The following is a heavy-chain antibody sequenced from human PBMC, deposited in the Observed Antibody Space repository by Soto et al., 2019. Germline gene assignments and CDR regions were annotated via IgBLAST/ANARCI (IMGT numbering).Heavy chain of an antibody. J-gene: IGHJ5*02. CDR3: ARRRPSYNWNAYNWFDP. Sequence: SETLSLTCAVYGGSFSGYYWSWIRQPPGKGLEWIGEINHSGSTNYNPSLKSRVTISVDTSKNQFSLKLSSVTAADTAVYYCARRRPSYNWNAYNWFDPWGQGTLVTVSS. CDR1: GGSFSGYY. CDR2: INHSGST. D-gene: IGHD1-1*01. V-gene: IGHV4-34*01.